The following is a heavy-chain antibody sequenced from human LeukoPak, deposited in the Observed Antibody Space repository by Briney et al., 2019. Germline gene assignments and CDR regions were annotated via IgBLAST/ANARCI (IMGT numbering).Heavy chain of an antibody. V-gene: IGHV1-18*01. J-gene: IGHJ6*02. CDR2: ISAYNGNT. CDR1: GHTFTSYG. CDR3: ARDQPSAYYDFWSGYYDYYYGMDV. Sequence: ASVKVACKASGHTFTSYGISWVRQAPGQGLEWMGWISAYNGNTNYAQKLQGRVTMTTDTSTSTAYMELRSLRSDDTAVYYCARDQPSAYYDFWSGYYDYYYGMDVWGQGTTVTVSS. D-gene: IGHD3-3*01.